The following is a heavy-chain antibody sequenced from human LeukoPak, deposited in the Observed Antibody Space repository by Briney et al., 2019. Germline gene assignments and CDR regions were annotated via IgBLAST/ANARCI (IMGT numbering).Heavy chain of an antibody. CDR2: IIPILGIA. CDR3: ARDLDYYDSSGYPFDY. V-gene: IGHV1-69*04. J-gene: IGHJ4*02. D-gene: IGHD3-22*01. CDR1: GGTFSSYA. Sequence: ASVKVSCKASGGTFSSYAIGWVRQAPGQGLEWMGRIIPILGIANYAQKFQGRVTITADKSTSTAYMELSSLRSEDTAVYYCARDLDYYDSSGYPFDYWGQGTLVTVSS.